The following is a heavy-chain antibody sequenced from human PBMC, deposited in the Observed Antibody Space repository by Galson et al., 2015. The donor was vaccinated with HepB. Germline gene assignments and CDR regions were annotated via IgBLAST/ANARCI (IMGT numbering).Heavy chain of an antibody. CDR2: IYYSGST. CDR3: ARGHDRLASSWDFDY. Sequence: LSLTCTVSGGSISSYYWSWIRQPPGKGLEWIGYIYYSGSTNHNPSLKSRVTISVDTSKNQFSLKLSSVTAADTAVYYCARGHDRLASSWDFDYWGQGTLVTVSS. V-gene: IGHV4-59*12. J-gene: IGHJ4*02. CDR1: GGSISSYY. D-gene: IGHD6-13*01.